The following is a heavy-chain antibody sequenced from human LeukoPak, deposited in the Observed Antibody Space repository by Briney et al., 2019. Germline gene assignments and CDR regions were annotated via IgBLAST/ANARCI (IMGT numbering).Heavy chain of an antibody. D-gene: IGHD3-22*01. CDR1: GFTFSSYT. CDR3: AREGRYHDSSGYYDPFDY. V-gene: IGHV3-30-3*01. Sequence: GRSLRLSCAASGFTFSSYTMHWVRQAPGKGLEWVAVISYDGSKKYYADSVKGRFTISRDNSKNTLYLQMNSLRAEDTAVYYCAREGRYHDSSGYYDPFDYWGQGTLVTVSS. CDR2: ISYDGSKK. J-gene: IGHJ4*02.